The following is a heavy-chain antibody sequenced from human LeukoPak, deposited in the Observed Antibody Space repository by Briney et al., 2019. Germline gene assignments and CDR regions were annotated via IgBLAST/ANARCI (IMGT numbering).Heavy chain of an antibody. D-gene: IGHD4/OR15-4a*01. CDR2: IIPIFGTA. J-gene: IGHJ1*01. CDR3: ARAPGANVAEYFQH. CDR1: GGTFSSYA. Sequence: ASVTVSCKASGGTFSSYAISWVRQAPGQGLEWMGGIIPIFGTANYAQKFQGRVTITADESTSTAYMELGSLRSEDTAVYYCARAPGANVAEYFQHWGQGTLVTVSS. V-gene: IGHV1-69*13.